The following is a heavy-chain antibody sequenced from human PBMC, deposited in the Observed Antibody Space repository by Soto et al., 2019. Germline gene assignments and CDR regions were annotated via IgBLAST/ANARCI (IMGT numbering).Heavy chain of an antibody. CDR3: ARGGPYSNYYYYYGMDV. D-gene: IGHD4-4*01. CDR1: GGSISSYY. J-gene: IGHJ6*02. Sequence: SETLSLTCTVSGGSISSYYWSWIRQPAGKGLEWIGRIYTSGSTNYNPSLKSRVTMSVDTSKNQFSLKLSSVTAADTAVYYCARGGPYSNYYYYYGMDVWGQGTMVTVSS. V-gene: IGHV4-4*07. CDR2: IYTSGST.